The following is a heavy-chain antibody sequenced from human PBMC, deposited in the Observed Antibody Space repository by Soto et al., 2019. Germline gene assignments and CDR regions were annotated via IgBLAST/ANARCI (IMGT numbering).Heavy chain of an antibody. J-gene: IGHJ1*01. Sequence: GGSLRLSCAASGCTFSSCAMSCVRQAPGQGLEWVSAISGSGGSTYYADSVKGRFTISRDNSKNTLYLQMNSLRAEDTAVYYCANHQSYYDTNPGEYFQHWGQGTLVTVSS. CDR1: GCTFSSCA. D-gene: IGHD3-22*01. CDR2: ISGSGGST. CDR3: ANHQSYYDTNPGEYFQH. V-gene: IGHV3-23*01.